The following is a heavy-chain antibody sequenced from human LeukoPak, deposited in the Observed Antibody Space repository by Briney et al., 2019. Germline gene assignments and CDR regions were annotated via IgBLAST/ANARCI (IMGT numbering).Heavy chain of an antibody. CDR2: ISSNGDNT. J-gene: IGHJ3*02. D-gene: IGHD3-16*01. CDR3: ARASLGFAFDI. CDR1: GFTFSSYP. V-gene: IGHV3-64*01. Sequence: GGSLRLSCAASGFTFSSYPMHWVRQPPGKGLEYVSAISSNGDNTNYANSVKGRFTISRDNSKNTLYLQMGSLRAEDMAVYYCARASLGFAFDIRGQGTMVTVSS.